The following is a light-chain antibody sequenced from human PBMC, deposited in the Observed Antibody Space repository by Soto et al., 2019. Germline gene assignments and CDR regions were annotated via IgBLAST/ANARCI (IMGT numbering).Light chain of an antibody. CDR1: QSVSSY. V-gene: IGKV3-11*01. J-gene: IGKJ4*01. CDR3: QQRSNWRRA. Sequence: EIVLTQSPATLSLSPEERATLSCRASQSVSSYLAWYQQKPGQAPRLLIYDASNRATGIPARFSGSGSGTDFTLTISSLEPEDFAVYYCQQRSNWRRAFGGGTKV. CDR2: DAS.